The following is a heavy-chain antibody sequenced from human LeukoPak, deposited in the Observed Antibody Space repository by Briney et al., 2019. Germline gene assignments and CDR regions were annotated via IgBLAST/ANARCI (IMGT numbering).Heavy chain of an antibody. Sequence: SETLSLTCTVSGGSISSYYWSWIRQPAGKGLEWIGRIYTSGSTKYNPSLKSRVTMSLDKSKNQFSLKLSSVIAADTAVYYCANLHRDSDGYYYVDNWGQETLVTVSS. CDR2: IYTSGST. J-gene: IGHJ4*02. V-gene: IGHV4-4*07. CDR1: GGSISSYY. D-gene: IGHD3-22*01. CDR3: ANLHRDSDGYYYVDN.